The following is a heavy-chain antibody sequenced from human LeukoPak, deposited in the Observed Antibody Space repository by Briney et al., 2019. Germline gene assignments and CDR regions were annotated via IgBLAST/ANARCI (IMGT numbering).Heavy chain of an antibody. CDR2: IITYNGNT. D-gene: IGHD5-24*01. CDR3: ARGRRDGYSY. V-gene: IGHV1-8*01. CDR1: GYTFTTYG. J-gene: IGHJ4*02. Sequence: ASVTVSCKASGYTFTTYGISWVRQAPGQGLEWMGWIITYNGNTGYAQKFQGRVTMTRNTSISTAYMELSSLRSEDTAVYYCARGRRDGYSYWGQGTLVTVSS.